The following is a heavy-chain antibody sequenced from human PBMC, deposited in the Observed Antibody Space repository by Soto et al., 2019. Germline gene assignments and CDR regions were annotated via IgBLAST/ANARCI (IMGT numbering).Heavy chain of an antibody. V-gene: IGHV1-2*02. CDR1: GYTFTGYY. CDR2: INPNSGGT. Sequence: ASVKVSCKASGYTFTGYYMHWVRQAPGQGLEWMGWINPNSGGTNYAQKFQGRVTMTRDTSISTAYMELSRLRSDDTAVYYCARDLAAAGAGNWFDPWGQGTLVTVSS. D-gene: IGHD6-13*01. CDR3: ARDLAAAGAGNWFDP. J-gene: IGHJ5*02.